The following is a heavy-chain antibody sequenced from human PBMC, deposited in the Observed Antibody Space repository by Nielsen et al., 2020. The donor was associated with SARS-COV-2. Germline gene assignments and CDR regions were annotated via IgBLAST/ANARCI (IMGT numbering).Heavy chain of an antibody. J-gene: IGHJ6*02. CDR2: INAGNGNT. CDR3: ARMGLGYCSGGSCYSGGSYYYYGMDV. D-gene: IGHD2-15*01. V-gene: IGHV1-3*01. Sequence: WVRQAPGQRLEWMGWINAGNGNTKYSQNFQGRVTITRDTSASTAYMELSSLRSEDTAVYYCARMGLGYCSGGSCYSGGSYYYYGMDVWGQGTTVTVSS.